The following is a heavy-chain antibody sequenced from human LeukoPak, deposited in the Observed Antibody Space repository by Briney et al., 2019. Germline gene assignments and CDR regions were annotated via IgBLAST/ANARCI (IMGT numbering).Heavy chain of an antibody. D-gene: IGHD6-19*01. J-gene: IGHJ6*02. CDR2: IKSKADGGTT. CDR3: TTDIHSQWPRVDGMDV. CDR1: GFTFSNAW. Sequence: SGGSLRLSCAASGFTFSNAWMSWVRQAPGKGLEWVGRIKSKADGGTTDYAAPVKGRFTISRDDSKNTLYLQMNSLKTEDTAVYYCTTDIHSQWPRVDGMDVWGQGTTVTVSS. V-gene: IGHV3-15*01.